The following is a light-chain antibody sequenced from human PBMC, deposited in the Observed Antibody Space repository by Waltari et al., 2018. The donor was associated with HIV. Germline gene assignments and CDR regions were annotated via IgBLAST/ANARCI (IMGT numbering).Light chain of an antibody. CDR2: DAS. Sequence: EIVLTQSPATLSLSPGERATLSCSASQSVSSYLAWYQQKPGQAPRLLIYDASNRATGIPARFSCSGSGTDFTLTISSLEPEYFAVYYCQQRSNWPLTFGGGTKVEIK. CDR1: QSVSSY. J-gene: IGKJ4*01. V-gene: IGKV3-11*01. CDR3: QQRSNWPLT.